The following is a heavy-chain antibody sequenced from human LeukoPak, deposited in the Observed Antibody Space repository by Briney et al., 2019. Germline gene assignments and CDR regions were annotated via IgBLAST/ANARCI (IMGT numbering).Heavy chain of an antibody. CDR2: INQDGSKK. CDR3: AKWGPHCVGDYCPALDS. CDR1: RFTFSNYW. Sequence: GALRLSCVASRFTFSNYWMSWVRQAPGKGLEWVANINQDGSKKVYADSMKGRFTISRDNAKESSYLQLNSLRADDTAVYYCAKWGPHCVGDYCPALDSWGQGTLVTVSS. J-gene: IGHJ4*02. V-gene: IGHV3-7*01. D-gene: IGHD2-21*02.